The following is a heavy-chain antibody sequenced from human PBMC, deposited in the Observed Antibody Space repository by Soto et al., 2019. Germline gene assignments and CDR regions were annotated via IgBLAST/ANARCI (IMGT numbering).Heavy chain of an antibody. J-gene: IGHJ4*02. Sequence: QVQLVESGGGVVQPGRSLRLSCAASGFTFSSYAMHWVRQAPGKGLEWVAVISYDGSNKYYADSVKGRFTISRDNSKNPLYLQMNSLRGEDTAVDYCAGGGRGLWYSSSSLGFWGQGTLVTVSS. V-gene: IGHV3-30-3*01. CDR3: AGGGRGLWYSSSSLGF. CDR1: GFTFSSYA. CDR2: ISYDGSNK. D-gene: IGHD6-6*01.